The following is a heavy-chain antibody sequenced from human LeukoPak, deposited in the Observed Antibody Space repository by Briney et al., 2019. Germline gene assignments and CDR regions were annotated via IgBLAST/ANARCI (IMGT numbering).Heavy chain of an antibody. Sequence: ASVKVSCKASGYTFTSYYMHWVRQAPGQGLEWMGIINPSGGSTSYAQKFQGRVTITADESTSTAYMELSSLRSEDTAVYYCARVVLRGYYYDRTYYFDYWGQGTLVTVSS. CDR1: GYTFTSYY. D-gene: IGHD3-22*01. J-gene: IGHJ4*02. V-gene: IGHV1-46*01. CDR2: INPSGGST. CDR3: ARVVLRGYYYDRTYYFDY.